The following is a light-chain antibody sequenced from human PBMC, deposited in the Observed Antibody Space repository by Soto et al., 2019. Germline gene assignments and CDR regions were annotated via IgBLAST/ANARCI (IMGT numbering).Light chain of an antibody. CDR3: SSDTTSATYV. J-gene: IGLJ1*01. Sequence: QSALTQPASVSGSPGQSITISCTGTSSDVGSYNRVSWYQQHPGTAPKLMIYEVSYRPSGVANRFSASKSGNAASLTISGLQADDDTDYYCSSDTTSATYVFGTGTKLTVL. V-gene: IGLV2-14*03. CDR2: EVS. CDR1: SSDVGSYNR.